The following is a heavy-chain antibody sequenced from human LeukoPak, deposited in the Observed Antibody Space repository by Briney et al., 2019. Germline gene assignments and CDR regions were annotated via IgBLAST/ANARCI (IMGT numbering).Heavy chain of an antibody. CDR3: ARVFPDILTGYYVDAFDI. J-gene: IGHJ3*02. Sequence: ANSMRGRFTISRGNSKNTLNLQMNSLRAEDTAVYYCARVFPDILTGYYVDAFDIWGQGTMVTVSS. V-gene: IGHV3-53*01. D-gene: IGHD3-9*01.